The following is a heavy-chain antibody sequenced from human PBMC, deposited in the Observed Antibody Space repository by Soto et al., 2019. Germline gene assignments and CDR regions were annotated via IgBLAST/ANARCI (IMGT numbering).Heavy chain of an antibody. CDR1: GFTFSDAG. V-gene: IGHV3-15*07. J-gene: IGHJ4*02. CDR3: TAASGFTIAAAGY. D-gene: IGHD6-13*01. Sequence: PGGSLRLSCVASGFTFSDAGMNWGRQAPGKGLEWVGRTKSKTDGGTTDYAAPVKGRFSISRDDSKNTLYLQMNSLKTEDTAVYYCTAASGFTIAAAGYWGQGTQVTVSS. CDR2: TKSKTDGGTT.